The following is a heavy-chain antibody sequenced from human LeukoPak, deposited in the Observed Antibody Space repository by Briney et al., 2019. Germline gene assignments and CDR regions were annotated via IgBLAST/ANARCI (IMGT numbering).Heavy chain of an antibody. J-gene: IGHJ4*02. V-gene: IGHV5-10-1*01. CDR3: ARQRREVYYYGSGSYYFDY. D-gene: IGHD3-10*01. Sequence: GESLRISCKGSGYSFTSYWISWVRQMPGKGLEWMGRIDPSDSYTNYSPSFQGHVTISADKSISTAYVQWSSLKASDTAMYYCARQRREVYYYGSGSYYFDYWGQGTLVTVSS. CDR2: IDPSDSYT. CDR1: GYSFTSYW.